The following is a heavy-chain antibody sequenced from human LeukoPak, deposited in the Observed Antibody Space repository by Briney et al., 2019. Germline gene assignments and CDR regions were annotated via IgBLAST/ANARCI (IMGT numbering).Heavy chain of an antibody. Sequence: PGGSLRLSCAASGFTFNSYAMNWVRQAPGKGLEWVSIISGSGGSTNYAYYADSVKGRFTISRDNSRNTLYLQMSSLRAEDTAVYYCAKSGFDYWGQGTLVTVSS. CDR1: GFTFNSYA. J-gene: IGHJ4*02. CDR2: ISGSGGSTNYA. D-gene: IGHD6-25*01. V-gene: IGHV3-23*01. CDR3: AKSGFDY.